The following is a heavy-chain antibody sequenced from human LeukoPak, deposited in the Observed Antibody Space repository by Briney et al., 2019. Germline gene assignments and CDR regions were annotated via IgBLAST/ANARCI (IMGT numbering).Heavy chain of an antibody. Sequence: GGSLRLSCAASGFAFSSNAMNWVRQAPGKGLEWVSAMGSNIYYADSVKGRFTISRDDSKNTLYLQMNSLRLEDTAVYYCAKDDGRHHSYYWGQGTLVTVSS. V-gene: IGHV3-23*01. J-gene: IGHJ4*02. D-gene: IGHD1-1*01. CDR2: MGSNI. CDR3: AKDDGRHHSYY. CDR1: GFAFSSNA.